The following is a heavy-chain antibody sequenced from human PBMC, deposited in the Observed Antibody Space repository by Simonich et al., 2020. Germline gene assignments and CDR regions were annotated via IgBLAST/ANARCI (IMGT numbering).Heavy chain of an antibody. CDR3: ARHAGFAFDI. CDR1: GGSISMSSYY. D-gene: IGHD6-13*01. Sequence: QLQLQESGPGLVKPSETLSLTCTVSGGSISMSSYYWGWYRQPPGQGLEWIGSIYYSGSTYYNPSLKGRVTISVDTSKNQFSLKLSSVTAADTAVYYCARHAGFAFDIWGQGTMVTVSS. CDR2: IYYSGST. J-gene: IGHJ3*02. V-gene: IGHV4-39*01.